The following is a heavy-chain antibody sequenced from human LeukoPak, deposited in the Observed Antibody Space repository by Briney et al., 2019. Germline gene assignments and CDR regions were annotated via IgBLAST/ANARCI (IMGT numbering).Heavy chain of an antibody. CDR3: ARVRGPTLKTCYMDV. V-gene: IGHV3-48*04. CDR1: GFTFTEYS. Sequence: GGSLRLSCAASGFTFTEYSIIWVRQAPGKGLEWVSFISDISDRSSTIHYADSVKGRFTISRDNAERSVYLQMNSMRADDTAVYYCARVRGPTLKTCYMDVWGTGTTVTVSS. D-gene: IGHD3-10*01. J-gene: IGHJ6*03. CDR2: ISDRSSTI.